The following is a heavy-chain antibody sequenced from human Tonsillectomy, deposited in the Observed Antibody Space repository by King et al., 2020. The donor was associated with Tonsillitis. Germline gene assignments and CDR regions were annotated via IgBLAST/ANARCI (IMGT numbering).Heavy chain of an antibody. CDR3: ARSAYSGYTYYFDY. CDR1: GFTFSSYS. CDR2: IRSGTSYI. D-gene: IGHD5-12*01. V-gene: IGHV3-21*01. Sequence: EVQLVESGGGLVKPGGSLRLSCAASGFTFSSYSMHWVRQAPGKGLEWVSSIRSGTSYINYADSVKGRFTISRDNSKNSLYLQMNSLRAEDTAVYYCARSAYSGYTYYFDYWGQGTLVTVSS. J-gene: IGHJ4*02.